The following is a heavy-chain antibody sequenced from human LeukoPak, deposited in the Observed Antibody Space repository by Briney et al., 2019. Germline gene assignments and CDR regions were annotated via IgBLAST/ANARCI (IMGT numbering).Heavy chain of an antibody. CDR3: ARDVEAAGTNYFDY. CDR1: GGSISSSSYY. D-gene: IGHD6-13*01. CDR2: IYYSGST. V-gene: IGHV4-39*07. J-gene: IGHJ4*02. Sequence: PSETLSLTCTVSGGSISSSSYYWGWIRQPPGKGLEWIGSIYYSGSTNYNPSLKSRVTISVDKSKNQFSLKLSSVTAADTAVYYCARDVEAAGTNYFDYWGQGTLVTVSS.